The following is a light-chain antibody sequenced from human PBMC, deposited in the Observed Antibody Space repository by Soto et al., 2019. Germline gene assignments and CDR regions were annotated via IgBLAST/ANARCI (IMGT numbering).Light chain of an antibody. J-gene: IGKJ1*01. CDR3: QQSNSTPLT. CDR2: GAS. Sequence: DIQMTQSPSSLSASVGDRVIITCRASQTINNYLNWYQQRPGKAPNLLIYGASSLPSGVPSRFSGSGSGTDFTLTISSLQPEDFAIYHCQQSNSTPLTFGQGTKVEFK. CDR1: QTINNY. V-gene: IGKV1-39*01.